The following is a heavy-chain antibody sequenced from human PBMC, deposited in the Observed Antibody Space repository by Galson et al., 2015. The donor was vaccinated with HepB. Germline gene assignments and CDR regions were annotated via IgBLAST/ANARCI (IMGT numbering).Heavy chain of an antibody. D-gene: IGHD5-12*01. CDR2: IDPSDSYT. CDR3: ARFDSGHDFFGY. J-gene: IGHJ4*02. Sequence: QSGAEVKKPGESLRISCKGSGFSFTSYWITWVRQMPGKGLEWMGRIDPSDSYTKYSPSFQGHVTISADKSISTAYLQWSSLKASDTAMYYCARFDSGHDFFGYWGQGTLVTVSS. CDR1: GFSFTSYW. V-gene: IGHV5-10-1*01.